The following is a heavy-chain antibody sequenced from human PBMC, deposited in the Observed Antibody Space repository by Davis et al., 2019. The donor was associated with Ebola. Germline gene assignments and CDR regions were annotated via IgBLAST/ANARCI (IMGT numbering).Heavy chain of an antibody. CDR2: INPNSGGT. D-gene: IGHD3-3*01. V-gene: IGHV1-2*02. CDR3: ARSYDFWSGYDH. J-gene: IGHJ4*02. Sequence: ASVKVSCKASGYTFTGYYMHWVRQAPGQGLEWMGWINPNSGGTNYAQKFQGSVTMTRDTSISTAYMELSRLRSDDTAVYYCARSYDFWSGYDHWGQGTLVTVSS. CDR1: GYTFTGYY.